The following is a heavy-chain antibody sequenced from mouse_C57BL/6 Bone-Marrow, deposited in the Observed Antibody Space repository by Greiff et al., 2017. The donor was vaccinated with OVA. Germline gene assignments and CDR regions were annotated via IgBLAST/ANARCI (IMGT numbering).Heavy chain of an antibody. CDR2: ISDGGSYT. D-gene: IGHD2-5*01. CDR3: ARAGRYYSNYYFDY. CDR1: GFTFSSYA. J-gene: IGHJ2*01. V-gene: IGHV5-4*01. Sequence: EVQRVESGGGLVKPGGSLKLSCAASGFTFSSYAMSWVRQTPEKRLEWVATISDGGSYTYYPDNVKGRFTISRDNAKNNLYLQMSHLKSEDTAMYYCARAGRYYSNYYFDYWGQGTTLTVSS.